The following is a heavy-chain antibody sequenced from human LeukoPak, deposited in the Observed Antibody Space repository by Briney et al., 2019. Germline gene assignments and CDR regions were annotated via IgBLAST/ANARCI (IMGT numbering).Heavy chain of an antibody. Sequence: GASVKVSCKASGYTFTSYGISWVRQAPGQGLEWMGWISAYNGNTNHAQKLQGRVTMTTDTSTSTAYMELRSLRSDDTAVYYCARSPRSPYYYYYGMDVWGQGTTVTVSS. CDR2: ISAYNGNT. CDR3: ARSPRSPYYYYYGMDV. V-gene: IGHV1-18*01. CDR1: GYTFTSYG. J-gene: IGHJ6*02.